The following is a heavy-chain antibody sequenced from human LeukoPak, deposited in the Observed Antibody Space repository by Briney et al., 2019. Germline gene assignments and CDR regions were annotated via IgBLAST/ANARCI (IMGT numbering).Heavy chain of an antibody. J-gene: IGHJ3*02. D-gene: IGHD3-22*01. Sequence: SETLSLTCTVSGGSISSGGYYWSWIRQHPGKGPEWIGYIYYSGSTYYNPSLKSRVTISVDTSKNQFSLKLSSVTAADTAVYYCAREDDSFGPAAFDIWGQGTMVTVSS. CDR3: AREDDSFGPAAFDI. V-gene: IGHV4-31*03. CDR2: IYYSGST. CDR1: GGSISSGGYY.